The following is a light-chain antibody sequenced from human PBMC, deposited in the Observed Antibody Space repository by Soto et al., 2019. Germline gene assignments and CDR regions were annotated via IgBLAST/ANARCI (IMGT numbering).Light chain of an antibody. J-gene: IGLJ3*02. V-gene: IGLV1-47*01. CDR3: AAWDDSLSGHWV. CDR1: RSNIGSNY. CDR2: RSD. Sequence: QSVLTQPPSASGTPGQRVTISCSGSRSNIGSNYVYWYQQLPGTAPKLLIYRSDQRPSGVPDRFSGSKSGTSASLAISGLRSEDEADYYCAAWDDSLSGHWVFGGGTKLTVL.